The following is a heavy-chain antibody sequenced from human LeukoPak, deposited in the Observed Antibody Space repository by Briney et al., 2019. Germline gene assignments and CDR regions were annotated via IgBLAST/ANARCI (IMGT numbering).Heavy chain of an antibody. V-gene: IGHV3-30*18. CDR2: ISYDGSDK. CDR3: AKDWRMFTIFGVLDP. J-gene: IGHJ5*02. D-gene: IGHD3-3*01. Sequence: GRSLRLSCAASGFTFSTYGTHWVRQAPGKGLEWVAVISYDGSDKYYADSVKGRFTISRDNSKNTLYLQMNSLRAEDTAVYYCAKDWRMFTIFGVLDPWGQGTPVTVSS. CDR1: GFTFSTYG.